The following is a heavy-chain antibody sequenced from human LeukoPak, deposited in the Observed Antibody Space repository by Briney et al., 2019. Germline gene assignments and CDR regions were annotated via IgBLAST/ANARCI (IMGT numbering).Heavy chain of an antibody. CDR3: AKAHNYGGVYGMDV. J-gene: IGHJ6*02. V-gene: IGHV3-23*01. CDR1: GFTFSSFA. CDR2: ISGSGATT. D-gene: IGHD4-23*01. Sequence: SGGSLRLSCAASGFTFSSFAMNWVRQAPGKGLEWVSTISGSGATTFYADSVKGRFTISRDSSKNTVFLQMNSLRAEDTAVYYCAKAHNYGGVYGMDVWGQGTTVTVSS.